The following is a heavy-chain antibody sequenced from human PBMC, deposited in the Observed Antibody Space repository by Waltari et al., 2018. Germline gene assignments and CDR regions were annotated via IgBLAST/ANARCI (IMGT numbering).Heavy chain of an antibody. CDR3: AREGCSGGSCYVYYFDY. J-gene: IGHJ4*02. Sequence: QVQLQESGPGLVKPSQTLSLTCTVSGGSISSGAYYWSWIRQPPGQGLGWIGYIYYSGSTYYNPSLKSRVTISVDTSKNQFSLKLSSVTAADTAVYYCAREGCSGGSCYVYYFDYWGQGTLVTVSS. V-gene: IGHV4-30-4*08. D-gene: IGHD2-15*01. CDR1: GGSISSGAYY. CDR2: IYYSGST.